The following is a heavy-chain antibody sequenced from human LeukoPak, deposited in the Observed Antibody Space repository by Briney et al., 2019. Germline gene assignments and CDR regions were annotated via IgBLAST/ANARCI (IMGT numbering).Heavy chain of an antibody. V-gene: IGHV3-48*01. D-gene: IGHD4-23*01. CDR1: GFTFSSYS. J-gene: IGHJ4*02. CDR3: ARFSVVTPAGTGSDY. CDR2: ISRTSTNI. Sequence: GGSLRLSCADSGFTFSSYSMNWVRQAPGKGLEWVSYISRTSTNIYYSDSVKGRFTISRDNAKNPLYLQMNSLRAEDTAVYYCARFSVVTPAGTGSDYWGQGTLVTVSS.